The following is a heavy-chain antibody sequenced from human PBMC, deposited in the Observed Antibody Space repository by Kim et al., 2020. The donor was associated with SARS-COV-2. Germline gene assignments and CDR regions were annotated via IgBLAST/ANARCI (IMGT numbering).Heavy chain of an antibody. D-gene: IGHD3-16*01. Sequence: GRSLRLSCAASGFTFSSYAMHWVRQAPGKGLEWVAVISYDGSNKYYADSVKGRFTISRDNSKNTLYLQVNSLRAEDTAVYYCARDPGGAHYGMDVWGQGTTVTVSS. CDR1: GFTFSSYA. J-gene: IGHJ6*02. CDR3: ARDPGGAHYGMDV. V-gene: IGHV3-30-3*01. CDR2: ISYDGSNK.